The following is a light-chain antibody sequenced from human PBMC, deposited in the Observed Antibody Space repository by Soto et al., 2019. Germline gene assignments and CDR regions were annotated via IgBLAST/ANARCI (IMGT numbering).Light chain of an antibody. CDR1: QSVSRNY. CDR2: GAS. J-gene: IGKJ4*01. CDR3: QQYDSSPLT. V-gene: IGKV3-20*01. Sequence: IGLPQSPGTLSLSPGERATLSCRASQSVSRNYLAWYQQKPGQAPRLLIYGASSRATGLPDRFSGSGSGTDFTLTISRLEPEDFAEYYCQQYDSSPLTFGGGTKVDIK.